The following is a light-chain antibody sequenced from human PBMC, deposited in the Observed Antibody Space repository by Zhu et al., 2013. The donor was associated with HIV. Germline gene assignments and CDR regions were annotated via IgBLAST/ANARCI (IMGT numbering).Light chain of an antibody. V-gene: IGKV1-12*01. Sequence: DIQMTQSPSSVSASVGDRVTITCRASQGISSWLAWFQYEPGKAPKLLISHASTLHVGVPWRFSGSGSGTHFTLTITNVQPEDFVSYYCQQFHRSPRTFGQGT. CDR1: QGISSW. CDR2: HAS. J-gene: IGKJ2*01. CDR3: QQFHRSPRT.